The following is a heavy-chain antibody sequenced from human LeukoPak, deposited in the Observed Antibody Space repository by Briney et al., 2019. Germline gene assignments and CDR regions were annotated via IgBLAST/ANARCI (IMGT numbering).Heavy chain of an antibody. J-gene: IGHJ4*02. V-gene: IGHV3-23*01. CDR2: ISGSGGKT. CDR3: AKGADDFGDSTTDY. Sequence: GGSLRLSCAASAFTFSNYAMSWFRQPPGKGLEWVSVISGSGGKTYYADSVKGRFTISRDNSRNTVFLQMNSLRAEDTAVYYCAKGADDFGDSTTDYWGQGTLVTVSS. D-gene: IGHD4-17*01. CDR1: AFTFSNYA.